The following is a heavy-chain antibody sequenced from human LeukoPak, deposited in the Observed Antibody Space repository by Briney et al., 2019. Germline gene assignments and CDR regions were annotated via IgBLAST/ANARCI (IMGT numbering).Heavy chain of an antibody. J-gene: IGHJ3*02. V-gene: IGHV3-30*18. CDR1: GFTFSNYA. CDR3: AKDLVRIAVAGPSRDDAFDI. Sequence: PGGSLRLSCAASGFTFSNYAIHWVRQAPGKGLEWVAVISYGGSDKYYADSVKGRFTISRDNPKNTVYLQMNSLRAEDTAVYYCAKDLVRIAVAGPSRDDAFDIWGQGTMVTVSS. CDR2: ISYGGSDK. D-gene: IGHD6-19*01.